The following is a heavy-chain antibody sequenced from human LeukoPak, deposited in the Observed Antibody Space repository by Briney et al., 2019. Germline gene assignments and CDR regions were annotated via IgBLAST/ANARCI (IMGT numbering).Heavy chain of an antibody. J-gene: IGHJ4*02. CDR2: INPSGGST. V-gene: IGHV1-46*01. D-gene: IGHD6-13*01. CDR3: ARVEGSRSSWPDFDY. CDR1: GYTFTSYY. Sequence: EASVTVSCKASGYTFTSYYMHWVRQAPGQGLEWMGIINPSGGSTSYAQKFQGRVTMTRDTSTSTVYMELSSLRSEDTAVYYCARVEGSRSSWPDFDYWGQGTLVTVSS.